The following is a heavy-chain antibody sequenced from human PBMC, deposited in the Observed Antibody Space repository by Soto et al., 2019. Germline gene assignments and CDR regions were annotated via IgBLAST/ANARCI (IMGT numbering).Heavy chain of an antibody. CDR2: IKEDGSEK. CDR1: GFTFSGFW. V-gene: IGHV3-7*05. D-gene: IGHD1-1*01. J-gene: IGHJ4*01. Sequence: EVLLVESGGGLVQSGGSLRLSCAASGFTFSGFWMSWVRQAPGKGLGWVANIKEDGSEKYYVDSVRGRFTISRDNAKNSLSLQMNSLRGDDTAVYYCARWGERTTGFDYWGRRTLVTVSS. CDR3: ARWGERTTGFDY.